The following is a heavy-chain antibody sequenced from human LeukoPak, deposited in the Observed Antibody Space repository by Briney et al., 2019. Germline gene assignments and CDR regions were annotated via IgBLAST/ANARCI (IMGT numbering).Heavy chain of an antibody. J-gene: IGHJ4*02. D-gene: IGHD3-3*01. Sequence: GGSLRLSCAASGFTFDDYAMHWVRQAPGKGLEWVSGISWNSGSIGYADSVKGRFTISRDNAKNSLYLQMNSLRAEDTALYYCAKAQYYDFWSGYFDYWGQGTLVTASS. CDR3: AKAQYYDFWSGYFDY. V-gene: IGHV3-9*01. CDR1: GFTFDDYA. CDR2: ISWNSGSI.